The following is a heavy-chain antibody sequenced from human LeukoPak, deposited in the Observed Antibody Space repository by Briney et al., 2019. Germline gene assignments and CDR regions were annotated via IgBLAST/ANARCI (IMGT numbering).Heavy chain of an antibody. CDR1: DGSISRGFYY. V-gene: IGHV4-39*01. D-gene: IGHD6-19*01. J-gene: IGHJ4*02. CDR3: ARTIAVAGDFDS. Sequence: SETLSLTCTVSDGSISRGFYYWGWIRQPPGKGLEWIGTIYYSGNAYYNSSLRSRVTMFVDTSKNQFSLNLTSVTAADTAMYYCARTIAVAGDFDSWGQGTLVTVSS. CDR2: IYYSGNA.